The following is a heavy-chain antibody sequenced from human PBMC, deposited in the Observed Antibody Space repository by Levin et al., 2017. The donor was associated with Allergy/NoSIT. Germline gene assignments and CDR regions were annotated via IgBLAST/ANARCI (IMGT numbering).Heavy chain of an antibody. D-gene: IGHD1-26*01. Sequence: PSETLSLTCTVSGGSVSSGSYYWSWIRQPPGKGLEWIGYIYYSGSTNYNPSLKSRVTISVDTSKNQFSLKLSSVTAADTAVYCCAGWGGATRSFDYWGQGTLVTVSS. J-gene: IGHJ4*02. CDR3: AGWGGATRSFDY. CDR2: IYYSGST. CDR1: GGSVSSGSYY. V-gene: IGHV4-61*01.